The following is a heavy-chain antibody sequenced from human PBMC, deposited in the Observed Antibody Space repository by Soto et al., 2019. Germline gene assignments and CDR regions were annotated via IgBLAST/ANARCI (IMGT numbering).Heavy chain of an antibody. V-gene: IGHV1-3*01. D-gene: IGHD1-26*01. CDR1: GYTFTSYA. CDR2: INAGNGNT. Sequence: QVQLVQSGAEVKKPGASVKVSCKASGYTFTSYAMHWVRQAPGQRLEWMGWINAGNGNTKYSQKFQGRVTITRDTSASTAYMELSGLRSEDTAAYYCASFCGGVAGATTSFPFEICGQGTMVTVSS. J-gene: IGHJ3*02. CDR3: ASFCGGVAGATTSFPFEI.